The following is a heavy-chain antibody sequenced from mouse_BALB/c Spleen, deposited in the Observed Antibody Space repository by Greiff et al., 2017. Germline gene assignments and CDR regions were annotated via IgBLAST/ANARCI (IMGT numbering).Heavy chain of an antibody. D-gene: IGHD4-1*01. J-gene: IGHJ2*01. CDR1: GYSITSGYY. CDR3: ARDRETNWDYFDY. Sequence: EVQLQESGPGLVKPSQSLSLTCSVTGYSITSGYYWNWIRQFPGNKLEWMGYISYDGSNNYNPSLKNRISITRDTSKNQFFLKLNSVTTEDTATYYCARDRETNWDYFDYWGQGTTLTVSS. CDR2: ISYDGSN. V-gene: IGHV3-6*02.